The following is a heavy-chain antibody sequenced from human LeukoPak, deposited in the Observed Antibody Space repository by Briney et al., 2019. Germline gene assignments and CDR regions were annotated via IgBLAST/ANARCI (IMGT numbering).Heavy chain of an antibody. CDR3: AKVERRAAAGTGAFDY. CDR1: GFTFGDYA. Sequence: GRSLRLSCTASGFTFGDYAMTWFRQAPGKGLEWVGFIRSKAYGGTTEYAASVEGRFTISRDDSKSIAYLQMNSLKTEDTAVYYCAKVERRAAAGTGAFDYWGQGTLVTVSS. D-gene: IGHD6-13*01. V-gene: IGHV3-49*03. CDR2: IRSKAYGGTT. J-gene: IGHJ4*02.